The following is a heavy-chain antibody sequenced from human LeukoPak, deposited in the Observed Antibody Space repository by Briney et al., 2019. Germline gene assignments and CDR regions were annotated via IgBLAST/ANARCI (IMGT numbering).Heavy chain of an antibody. CDR3: ARAAKGQYYYDSSGYLYYFDY. Sequence: ASVKVSCKASGYTFTVYYMHWVRQAPGQGLEWMGRINPNSGGTNYAQKFQGRVTMTRDTSISTAYMELSRLRSDDTAVYYCARAAKGQYYYDSSGYLYYFDYWGQGTLVTVSS. V-gene: IGHV1-2*06. D-gene: IGHD3-22*01. CDR1: GYTFTVYY. J-gene: IGHJ4*02. CDR2: INPNSGGT.